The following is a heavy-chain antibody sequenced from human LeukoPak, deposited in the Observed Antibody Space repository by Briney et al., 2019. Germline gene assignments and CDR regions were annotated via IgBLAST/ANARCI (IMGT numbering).Heavy chain of an antibody. CDR3: AKGGNAYCSSTSWSVDTATY. Sequence: GGSLRLSCAASGFTFSSYAMSWVRQAPGKGLEWVSAISGSGGSTYYADSVKGRFTISRDNSKNTLYLQMNSLRAEDTAVYYCAKGGNAYCSSTSWSVDTATYWGQGTLVTVSS. CDR2: ISGSGGST. D-gene: IGHD2-2*01. J-gene: IGHJ4*02. CDR1: GFTFSSYA. V-gene: IGHV3-23*01.